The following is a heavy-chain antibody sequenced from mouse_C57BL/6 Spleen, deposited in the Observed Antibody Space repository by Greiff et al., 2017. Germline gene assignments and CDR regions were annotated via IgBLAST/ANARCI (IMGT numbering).Heavy chain of an antibody. Sequence: VQLQQSGAELVRPGASVTLSCKASGYTFTDYEMHWVKQTPVHGLEWIGAIDPETGGTAYNQKFKGKAILTADKSSSTAYMELRSLTSEDSAVYYCTREGENYDYDEYYFDYWGQGTTLTVSS. CDR1: GYTFTDYE. D-gene: IGHD2-4*01. CDR3: TREGENYDYDEYYFDY. CDR2: IDPETGGT. J-gene: IGHJ2*01. V-gene: IGHV1-15*01.